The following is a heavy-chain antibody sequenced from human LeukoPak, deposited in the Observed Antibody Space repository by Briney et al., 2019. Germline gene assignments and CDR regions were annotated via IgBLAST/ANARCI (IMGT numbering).Heavy chain of an antibody. D-gene: IGHD2-15*01. CDR1: RFTFNTYA. CDR2: ISSNGDFT. Sequence: GGSLRLSCVASRFTFNTYAVNWVRQAPGKGLEWVSAISSNGDFTYYADSVRGRFTISRDNSKNTVFLQMNGLRAEDTAVYYCARVRRDCSGGTCYSYDYWGQGTLVTVSS. V-gene: IGHV3-23*01. CDR3: ARVRRDCSGGTCYSYDY. J-gene: IGHJ4*02.